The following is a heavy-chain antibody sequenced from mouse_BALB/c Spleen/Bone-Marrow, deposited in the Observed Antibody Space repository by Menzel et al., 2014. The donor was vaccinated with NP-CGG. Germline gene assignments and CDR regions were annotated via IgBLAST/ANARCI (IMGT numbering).Heavy chain of an antibody. Sequence: QVHVKQSGAELARPGASVKLPCKASGYTFTSYWMQWVKQRPGQGLEWIGAIYPGDGDTRYTQKFKGKATLTADKSSSTAYMQLSSLASEDSAVYYCARRRREYYFDYWGQGTTLTVSS. D-gene: IGHD2-12*01. V-gene: IGHV1-87*01. J-gene: IGHJ2*01. CDR2: IYPGDGDT. CDR3: ARRRREYYFDY. CDR1: GYTFTSYW.